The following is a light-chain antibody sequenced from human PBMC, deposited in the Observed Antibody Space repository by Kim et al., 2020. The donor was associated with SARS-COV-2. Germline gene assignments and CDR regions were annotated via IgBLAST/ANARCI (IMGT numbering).Light chain of an antibody. CDR1: SLRRFY. J-gene: IGLJ3*02. V-gene: IGLV3-19*01. Sequence: LGPAVRTTCQGDSLRRFYGSLYPHEPGQAPVLVIYGKNHRPSGIPNRFSCSSSGNPASFTLTGAQAGDEADYYCNSRERSGNQGVFGGGTQVAVL. CDR2: GKN. CDR3: NSRERSGNQGV.